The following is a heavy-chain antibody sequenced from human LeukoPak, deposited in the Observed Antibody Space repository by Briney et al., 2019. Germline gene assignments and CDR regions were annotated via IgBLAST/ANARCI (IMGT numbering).Heavy chain of an antibody. D-gene: IGHD3-22*01. V-gene: IGHV1-2*02. CDR2: INPNSGGT. Sequence: ASVNVSCKASGYTFTGYYMHWVRQAPGQGLEWMGWINPNSGGTNYAQKFQGRVTMTRDTSISTAYMELSRLRSDDTAVYYCARDCAVRGYYDSSGYFSSYNDYWGQGTLVTVSS. CDR3: ARDCAVRGYYDSSGYFSSYNDY. J-gene: IGHJ4*02. CDR1: GYTFTGYY.